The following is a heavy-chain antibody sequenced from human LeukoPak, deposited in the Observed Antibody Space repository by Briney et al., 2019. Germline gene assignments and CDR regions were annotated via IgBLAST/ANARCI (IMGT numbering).Heavy chain of an antibody. CDR2: ISAYNGNT. V-gene: IGHV1-18*01. J-gene: IGHJ4*02. CDR3: AREGSSGYYYGVVDY. Sequence: GASVKVSCKASGYTFTSYGISWVRQAPGQGLEWMGWISAYNGNTNYARKLQGRVTMTTDTSTSTAYMELRSLRSDDTAVYYCAREGSSGYYYGVVDYWGQGTLVTVSS. CDR1: GYTFTSYG. D-gene: IGHD3-22*01.